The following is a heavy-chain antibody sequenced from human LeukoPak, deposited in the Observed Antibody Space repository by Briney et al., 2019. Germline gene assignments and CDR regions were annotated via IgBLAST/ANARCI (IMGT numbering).Heavy chain of an antibody. J-gene: IGHJ4*01. CDR2: IFSDGTTT. V-gene: IGHV3-74*01. CDR1: EFDFFSYG. CDR3: ARELPREVTLDY. D-gene: IGHD2-21*02. Sequence: PGGSLRLSCVASEFDFFSYGMQWVRQAPGKGLVWVSRIFSDGTTTSYADSVKGRFTISSDNAKNTLYLQMTSLRAEDTAVYYCARELPREVTLDYWGQGTLVTVSP.